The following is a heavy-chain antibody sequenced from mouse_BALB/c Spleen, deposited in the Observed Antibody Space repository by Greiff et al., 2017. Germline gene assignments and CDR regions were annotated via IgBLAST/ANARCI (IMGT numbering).Heavy chain of an antibody. V-gene: IGHV14-3*02. CDR1: GFNIKDTY. D-gene: IGHD2-1*01. CDR2: IDPANGNT. CDR3: ARLGGNYDGLYYFDY. Sequence: VQLKESGAELVKPGASVKLSCTASGFNIKDTYMHWVKQRPEQGLEWIGRIDPANGNTKYDPKFQGKATITADTSSNTAYLQLSSLTSEDTAVYYCARLGGNYDGLYYFDYWGQGTTLTVSS. J-gene: IGHJ2*01.